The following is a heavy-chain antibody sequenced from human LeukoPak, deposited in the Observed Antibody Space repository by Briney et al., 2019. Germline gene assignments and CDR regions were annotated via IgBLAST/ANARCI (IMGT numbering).Heavy chain of an antibody. Sequence: GGSLRLSCAASGFTFNSAWLSWVRQAPGKGLEWVSAISGSGGSTFYADSVKGRFTISRDNSKNTLYLQMNSLRAEDTAVYYCAKPLVDEQIYDAFDIWGQGTMVTVSS. D-gene: IGHD2-8*02. V-gene: IGHV3-23*01. J-gene: IGHJ3*02. CDR3: AKPLVDEQIYDAFDI. CDR1: GFTFNSAW. CDR2: ISGSGGST.